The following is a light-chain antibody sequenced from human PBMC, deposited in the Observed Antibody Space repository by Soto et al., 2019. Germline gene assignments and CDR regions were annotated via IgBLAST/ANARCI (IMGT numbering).Light chain of an antibody. V-gene: IGKV1-5*01. J-gene: IGKJ4*01. CDR3: QQYNSYSALT. CDR1: QTISTW. CDR2: DAS. Sequence: DIPMTQSPSTLSASVGDRVTVTCRASQTISTWLAWYQQKPGKAPKLLIYDASSLESGVPSRFSGSGSGREFTLTISSLQPDDFATYYCQQYNSYSALTFGGGTKVEI.